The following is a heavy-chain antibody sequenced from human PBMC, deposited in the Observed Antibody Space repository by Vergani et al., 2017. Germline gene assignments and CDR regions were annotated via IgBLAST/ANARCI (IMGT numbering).Heavy chain of an antibody. CDR2: ISSSSSYI. J-gene: IGHJ3*02. CDR3: AKAYSGSYPGDAFDI. Sequence: EVQLVESGGGLVKPGGSLRLSCAASGFTFSSYSMNWVRQAPGKGLEWVSSISSSSSYIYYADSVKGRFTISRDNAKNTLYLQMNSLRAEDTAVYYCAKAYSGSYPGDAFDIWGQGTMVTVSS. D-gene: IGHD1-26*01. CDR1: GFTFSSYS. V-gene: IGHV3-21*04.